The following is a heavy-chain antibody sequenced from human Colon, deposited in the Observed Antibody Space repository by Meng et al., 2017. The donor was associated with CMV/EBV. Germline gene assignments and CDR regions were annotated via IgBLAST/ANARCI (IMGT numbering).Heavy chain of an antibody. CDR2: VSWGGDKV. Sequence: SLRLSCVASGFSFDDYAMHWVRQAPGKGLEWVSNVSWGGDKVGYADSVKGRFTISRDNAKNSLYLQMDSLRAADTAVYYCAKDRTVGGYTFGLDVWGQGTTVTVSS. V-gene: IGHV3-9*01. D-gene: IGHD5-12*01. CDR1: GFSFDDYA. J-gene: IGHJ6*02. CDR3: AKDRTVGGYTFGLDV.